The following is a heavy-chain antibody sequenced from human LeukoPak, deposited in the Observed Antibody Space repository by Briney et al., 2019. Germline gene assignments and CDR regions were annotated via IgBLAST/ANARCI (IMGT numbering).Heavy chain of an antibody. CDR3: ARGRSSGWTDAFDI. CDR2: ISSSSSYI. CDR1: GFTFSRYS. D-gene: IGHD6-19*01. V-gene: IGHV3-21*01. J-gene: IGHJ3*02. Sequence: GGSLRLSCAASGFTFSRYSMNWVRQAPGKGLEWVSSISSSSSYIYYADSVKGRFTISRDNAKNSLYLQMNSPRAEDTAVYYCARGRSSGWTDAFDIWGQGTMVTVSS.